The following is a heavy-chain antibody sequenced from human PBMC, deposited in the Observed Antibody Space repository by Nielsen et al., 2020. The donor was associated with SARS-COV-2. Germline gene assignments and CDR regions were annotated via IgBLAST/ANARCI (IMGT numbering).Heavy chain of an antibody. J-gene: IGHJ6*03. CDR3: AKDRGSTVTALLIYYYYYMDV. Sequence: SETLSLTCAVSGGSISSSNWWSWVRQPPGTGLEWIGEINHSGRTNDNPSLKSRVTISVDTSKNQFSLRLSSVTAADTAVYYCAKDRGSTVTALLIYYYYYMDVWGKGTTVTVSS. D-gene: IGHD4-11*01. CDR1: GGSISSSNW. CDR2: INHSGRT. V-gene: IGHV4-4*02.